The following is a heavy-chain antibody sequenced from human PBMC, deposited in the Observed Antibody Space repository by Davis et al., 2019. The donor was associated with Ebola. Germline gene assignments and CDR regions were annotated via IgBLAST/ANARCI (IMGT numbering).Heavy chain of an antibody. CDR3: ARGYYYDSSVPDAFDI. D-gene: IGHD3-22*01. J-gene: IGHJ3*02. CDR2: ISWNSGSI. CDR1: GFTFADYA. V-gene: IGHV3-9*01. Sequence: PGGSLRLSCAASGFTFADYAMHWVRQAPGKGLEWVSGISWNSGSIGYADSVKGRFTISRDNAKNSLYLQMNSLRAEDTALYYCARGYYYDSSVPDAFDIWGQGTMVTVSS.